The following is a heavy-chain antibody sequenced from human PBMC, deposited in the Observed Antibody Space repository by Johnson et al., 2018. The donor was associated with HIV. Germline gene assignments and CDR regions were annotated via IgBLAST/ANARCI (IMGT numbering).Heavy chain of an antibody. CDR3: ARAGQLPEDAFDI. Sequence: QVQLVESGGGVVQPGRSVRLSCAASGLSFSSYGMEWVRQAPGKGLEWVAVIWSDGSNKHYADSVKGRFTISRDNSKNTLYLQMNSLRAEETAVYYCARAGQLPEDAFDIWGQGTMVTVSS. D-gene: IGHD1-7*01. CDR2: IWSDGSNK. V-gene: IGHV3-33*01. J-gene: IGHJ3*02. CDR1: GLSFSSYG.